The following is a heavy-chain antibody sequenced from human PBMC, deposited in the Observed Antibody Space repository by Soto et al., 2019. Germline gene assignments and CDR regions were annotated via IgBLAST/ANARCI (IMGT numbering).Heavy chain of an antibody. Sequence: ASVKVSCKVSGYTFTSYAMHWGRQAPGQRLEWMGWINAGNGNTKYSQKFQGRVTITRDTSASTAYMELSSLRPEDTAVYYCARGRYYDSSGYWFDPWGQGTLVTVSS. CDR2: INAGNGNT. V-gene: IGHV1-3*01. D-gene: IGHD3-22*01. CDR1: GYTFTSYA. CDR3: ARGRYYDSSGYWFDP. J-gene: IGHJ5*02.